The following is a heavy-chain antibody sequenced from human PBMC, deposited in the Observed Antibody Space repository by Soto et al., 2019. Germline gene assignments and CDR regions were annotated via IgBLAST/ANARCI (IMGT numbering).Heavy chain of an antibody. V-gene: IGHV1-46*01. CDR1: GYTFTSYY. D-gene: IGHD4-4*01. Sequence: ASVKFSCKASGYTFTSYYMHWVRQAPGQGLEWMGIINPSGGSTGYAQKFQGRVTMTRDTSTSTVYMELSSLRSEDTAVYYCASRRNFPTYYYYYGMDVWGQGTTVTVSS. J-gene: IGHJ6*02. CDR3: ASRRNFPTYYYYYGMDV. CDR2: INPSGGST.